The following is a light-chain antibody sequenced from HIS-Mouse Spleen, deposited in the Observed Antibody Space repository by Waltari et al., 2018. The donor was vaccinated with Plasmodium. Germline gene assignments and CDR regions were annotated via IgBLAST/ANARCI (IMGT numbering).Light chain of an antibody. Sequence: SYVLTQPPSVSVAPGQTARITCRGNTIGSKSEHWDQQKPGQAPVLVVYDDSDRPSGIPERFSGSNSGNTATLTISRVEAGDEADYYCQVWDSSSDHPVFGGGTKLTVL. J-gene: IGLJ2*01. CDR3: QVWDSSSDHPV. CDR1: TIGSKS. CDR2: DDS. V-gene: IGLV3-21*02.